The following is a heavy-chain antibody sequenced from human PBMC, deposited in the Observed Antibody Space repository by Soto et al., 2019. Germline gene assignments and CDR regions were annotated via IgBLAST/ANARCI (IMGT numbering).Heavy chain of an antibody. CDR1: GYTFTHYY. V-gene: IGHV1-46*01. D-gene: IGHD5-18*01. CDR3: ATSVNSAMAFDY. J-gene: IGHJ4*02. Sequence: ASVKVSCKASGYTFTHYYIHWVRQAPGQGGEGMGIMNPNGGITTYAQKFRAGFTMTRDTSTSTVYLELGSLRSEDSPIYYCATSVNSAMAFDYWGQGTLVTVSS. CDR2: MNPNGGIT.